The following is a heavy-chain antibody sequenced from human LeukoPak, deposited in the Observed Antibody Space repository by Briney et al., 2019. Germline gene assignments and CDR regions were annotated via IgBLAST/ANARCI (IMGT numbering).Heavy chain of an antibody. CDR2: ISGSGGCT. D-gene: IGHD3-10*01. Sequence: GSLRLSCAASGFTFSSYAMSWVRQAPGKGLEWVSAISGSGGCTYYADSVKGRFTISRDNSKNTLYLQMNILRAEDSAIYYCAKGRGYYDSRMADDYWGQGTLVTVSS. CDR3: AKGRGYYDSRMADDY. V-gene: IGHV3-23*01. J-gene: IGHJ4*02. CDR1: GFTFSSYA.